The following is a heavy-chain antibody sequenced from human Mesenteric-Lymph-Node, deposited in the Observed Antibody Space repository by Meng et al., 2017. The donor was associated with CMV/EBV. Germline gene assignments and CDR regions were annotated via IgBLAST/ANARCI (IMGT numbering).Heavy chain of an antibody. V-gene: IGHV3-21*01. D-gene: IGHD1-26*01. Sequence: SGVTFSSYSMNWVRQAPGKGLEWVSSISSSSSYIYYADSVKGRFTISRDNAKNSLYLQMNSLRAEDTAVYYCARDSLKEWELLRFDYWGQGTLVTVSS. CDR1: GVTFSSYS. CDR3: ARDSLKEWELLRFDY. J-gene: IGHJ4*02. CDR2: ISSSSSYI.